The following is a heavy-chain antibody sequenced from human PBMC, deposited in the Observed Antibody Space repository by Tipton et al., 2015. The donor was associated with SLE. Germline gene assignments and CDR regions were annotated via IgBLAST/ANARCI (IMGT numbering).Heavy chain of an antibody. J-gene: IGHJ1*01. Sequence: TLSLTCTVSGGSISSYCWSWIRQPPGKGLEWIGYIYYSGSTNYNPSLKSRVTISVDTSKNQFSLKLSSVTAADTAVYYCALAAAGIGYFQHWGQGTLVPVSS. CDR3: ALAAAGIGYFQH. D-gene: IGHD6-13*01. V-gene: IGHV4-59*01. CDR2: IYYSGST. CDR1: GGSISSYC.